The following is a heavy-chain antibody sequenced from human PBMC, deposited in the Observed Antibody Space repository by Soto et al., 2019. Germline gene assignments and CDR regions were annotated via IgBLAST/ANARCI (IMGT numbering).Heavy chain of an antibody. D-gene: IGHD6-6*01. Sequence: GRSLRLSCAASGFTFSSYAMRWVRQAPGKGLEWVSAISGSGGSTYYADSVKGRFTISRDNSKNTLYLQMNSLRAEDTAVYYCAKDQARGEYCQHWGQGTLVTVSS. CDR2: ISGSGGST. CDR3: AKDQARGEYCQH. CDR1: GFTFSSYA. J-gene: IGHJ1*01. V-gene: IGHV3-23*01.